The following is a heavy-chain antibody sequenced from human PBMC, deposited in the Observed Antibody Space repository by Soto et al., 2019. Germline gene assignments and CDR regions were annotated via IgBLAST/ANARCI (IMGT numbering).Heavy chain of an antibody. D-gene: IGHD2-2*01. CDR2: IFSNDEK. CDR3: ARIPSWIGLKRYFDL. CDR1: GFSLSNARMG. J-gene: IGHJ2*01. V-gene: IGHV2-26*01. Sequence: QVTLKESGPVLVKPTETLTLTCTVSGFSLSNARMGVSWIRQPPGKALEWLAHIFSNDEKSYSTSLKSRLTLSKDTSKSQVVHTMTNMDPVDTATYYCARIPSWIGLKRYFDLWGRGTLVTVSS.